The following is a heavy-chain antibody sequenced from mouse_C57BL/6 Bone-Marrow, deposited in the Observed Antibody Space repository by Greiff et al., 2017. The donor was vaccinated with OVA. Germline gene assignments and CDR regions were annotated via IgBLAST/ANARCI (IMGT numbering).Heavy chain of an antibody. Sequence: QVQLQQPGAELVMPGASVQLSCKASGYTFTSYWMHWVKQRPGQGLEWIGEIDPSDSYTTYNQKFKGKSTLTVGKSSSTAYMQLSSLTSEDSAVYYCARWAFDYWGQGTTLTVSS. CDR3: ARWAFDY. CDR2: IDPSDSYT. CDR1: GYTFTSYW. J-gene: IGHJ2*01. V-gene: IGHV1-69*01.